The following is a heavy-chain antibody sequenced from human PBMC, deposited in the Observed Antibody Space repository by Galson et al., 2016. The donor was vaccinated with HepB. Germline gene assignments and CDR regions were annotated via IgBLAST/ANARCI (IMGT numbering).Heavy chain of an antibody. J-gene: IGHJ6*02. V-gene: IGHV3-21*01. Sequence: SLRLSCAASGFSFKIYNMHWVRQAPGQGLEWVSSIYINNAYIYYADSVRGRFTISRDDAKNSVFLQMSSLGADDTAVYYCAREPRDGSRGQGFYYGLDVWGQGTTVTVSS. CDR3: AREPRDGSRGQGFYYGLDV. CDR1: GFSFKIYN. CDR2: IYINNAYI. D-gene: IGHD3-10*01.